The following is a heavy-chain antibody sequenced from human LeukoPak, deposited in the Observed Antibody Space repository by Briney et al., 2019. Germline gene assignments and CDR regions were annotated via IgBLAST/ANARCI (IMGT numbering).Heavy chain of an antibody. CDR3: ARERERAFDI. CDR2: ISGSGGRT. V-gene: IGHV3-23*01. CDR1: GFSFSSYA. Sequence: PGGSLRLSCAASGFSFSSYAMSWVRQAPGKGLEWVSTISGSGGRTYYADSVKGRFSISRDNSKNSLYLQMNSLRAEDMAVYYCARERERAFDIWGQGTMVTVSS. J-gene: IGHJ3*02. D-gene: IGHD5-24*01.